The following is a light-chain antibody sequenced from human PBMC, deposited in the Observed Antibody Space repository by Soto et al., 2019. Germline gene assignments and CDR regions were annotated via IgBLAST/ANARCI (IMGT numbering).Light chain of an antibody. CDR2: DVS. J-gene: IGLJ2*01. CDR1: SSDVGGYNY. V-gene: IGLV2-14*01. CDR3: SSYTSSSTLVV. Sequence: QSALTQPASVSGSPGPAITISFTGTSSDVGGYNYVSWYQQHPGKAPKLMIYDVSNRPSGVSNRFSGSKSGNTASLTISGLQAEDEADYYCSSYTSSSTLVVFGGGTKLTVL.